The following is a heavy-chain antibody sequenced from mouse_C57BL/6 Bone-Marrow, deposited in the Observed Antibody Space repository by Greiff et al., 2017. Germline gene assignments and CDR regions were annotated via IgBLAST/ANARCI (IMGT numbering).Heavy chain of an antibody. V-gene: IGHV3-6*01. CDR1: GYSITSGYY. CDR2: ISYDGSN. D-gene: IGHD1-1*01. Sequence: EVKLVESGPGLVKPSQSLSLTCSVTGYSITSGYYWNWIRQFPGNKLEWMGYISYDGSNNYNPSLKNRISITRDTSKNQFFLKLNSVTTEDTATYYCARGLRWYFDVGGTGTTVTVSS. J-gene: IGHJ1*03. CDR3: ARGLRWYFDV.